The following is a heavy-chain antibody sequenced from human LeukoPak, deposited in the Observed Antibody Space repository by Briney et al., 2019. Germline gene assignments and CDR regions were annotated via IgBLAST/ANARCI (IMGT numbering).Heavy chain of an antibody. CDR2: MSYSGNT. CDR1: GDSISSSSYY. Sequence: SETLSLTCTVSGDSISSSSYYWGWIRQPPGKGLEWIGSMSYSGNTYYNPSLKSRVTISLDTSENHFSLKLSSVTAADTAVYYCARDKRVAVAGTYIYYYYMDVWGHGTTVTISS. J-gene: IGHJ6*03. D-gene: IGHD6-19*01. CDR3: ARDKRVAVAGTYIYYYYMDV. V-gene: IGHV4-39*07.